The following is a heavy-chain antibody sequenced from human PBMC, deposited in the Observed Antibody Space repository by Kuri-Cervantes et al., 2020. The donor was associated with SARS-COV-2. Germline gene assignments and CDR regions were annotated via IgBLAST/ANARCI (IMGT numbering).Heavy chain of an antibody. CDR3: ARELGDEGYYDFWSGTEYYYYYMDV. CDR2: INPNSGGT. V-gene: IGHV1-2*02. D-gene: IGHD3-3*01. Sequence: ASVKVSCKASGYTFTGYYMHWVRQAPGQGLEWMGWINPNSGGTNYAQKFQGRVTMTRDTSTSTVYMELSSLRSEDTAVYNCARELGDEGYYDFWSGTEYYYYYMDVWGKGTTVTVSS. CDR1: GYTFTGYY. J-gene: IGHJ6*03.